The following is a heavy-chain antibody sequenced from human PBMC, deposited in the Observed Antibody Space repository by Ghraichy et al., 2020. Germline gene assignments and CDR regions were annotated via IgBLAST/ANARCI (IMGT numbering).Heavy chain of an antibody. CDR1: GFTFSSYA. Sequence: LSLTCAASGFTFSSYAMSWVRQAPGKGLEWVSAISGSGGSTYYADSVKGRFTISRDNSKNTLYLQMNSLRAEDTAVYYCAKEDPQTSIAAATYYYYGMDVWGQGTTVTVSS. D-gene: IGHD6-13*01. CDR3: AKEDPQTSIAAATYYYYGMDV. V-gene: IGHV3-23*01. CDR2: ISGSGGST. J-gene: IGHJ6*02.